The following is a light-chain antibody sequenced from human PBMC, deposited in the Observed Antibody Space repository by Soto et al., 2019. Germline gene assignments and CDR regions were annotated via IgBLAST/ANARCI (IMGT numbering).Light chain of an antibody. J-gene: IGKJ1*01. CDR3: QQYGGSPGT. V-gene: IGKV3-20*01. CDR2: CAS. Sequence: DIVLTQSPGTLSLSPGERATLSCRASQSVRNSYLAWYQQKPGQAPRLLVYCASSRATGITDRFSGSGSGTDFTLTVSRLEPEDFAVYYCQQYGGSPGTFGQGTKVEIK. CDR1: QSVRNSY.